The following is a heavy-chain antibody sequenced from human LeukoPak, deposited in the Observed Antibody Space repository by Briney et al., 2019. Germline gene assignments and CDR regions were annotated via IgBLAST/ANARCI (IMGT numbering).Heavy chain of an antibody. V-gene: IGHV5-51*01. CDR2: IYPHDSDT. Sequence: GESLKISCRGSGYSFTTYWIGWVRQMPGKGLEWMGIIYPHDSDTRYSPSFQGQVTISADKSISTAYLQWSSLKASDTAMYYCILAAIGWFDPWGQGTLVTVSS. J-gene: IGHJ5*02. CDR3: ILAAIGWFDP. D-gene: IGHD2-2*02. CDR1: GYSFTTYW.